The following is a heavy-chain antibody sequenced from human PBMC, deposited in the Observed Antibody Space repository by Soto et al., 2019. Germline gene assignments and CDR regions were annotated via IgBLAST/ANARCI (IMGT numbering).Heavy chain of an antibody. CDR3: ARGQQWLVRQYFDY. CDR2: ISYDGSNK. J-gene: IGHJ4*02. V-gene: IGHV3-30-3*01. D-gene: IGHD6-19*01. Sequence: GGSLRLSCAASGFTFSSYAMHWVRQAPGKGLEWVAVISYDGSNKYYADSVTGRFTIPRDDSKNTLYLQMDSLRAEDTAVYYCARGQQWLVRQYFDYWGQGTLVTVSS. CDR1: GFTFSSYA.